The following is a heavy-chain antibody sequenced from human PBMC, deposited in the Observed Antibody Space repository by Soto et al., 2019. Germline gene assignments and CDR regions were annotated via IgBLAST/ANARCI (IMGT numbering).Heavy chain of an antibody. J-gene: IGHJ5*02. CDR3: AREKAVASTGWLDP. Sequence: KTSETLSLTCNVSGGSISNYYWTWVRQSPEKGLEWIGYMYYNGNINYNPSLKSRVTISIDTSKNQFSLTLKSVTAADTAVYYCAREKAVASTGWLDPWGQGTLVTVSS. V-gene: IGHV4-59*12. D-gene: IGHD6-19*01. CDR1: GGSISNYY. CDR2: MYYNGNI.